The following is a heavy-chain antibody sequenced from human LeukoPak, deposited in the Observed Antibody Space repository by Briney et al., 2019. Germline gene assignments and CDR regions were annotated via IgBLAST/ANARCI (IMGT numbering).Heavy chain of an antibody. CDR3: AKGSGINHYHWIDP. V-gene: IGHV3-23*01. J-gene: IGHJ5*02. D-gene: IGHD1-14*01. CDR1: GFNFSNYE. CDR2: ISGGGGST. Sequence: PGGSLRLSCAASGFNFSNYEMNWVRQAPGKGLEWVSGISGGGGSTYYADSVKGRFTISRDNSKNTLYLQMDSLRAEDTALYYCAKGSGINHYHWIDPWGQGTLVTVSS.